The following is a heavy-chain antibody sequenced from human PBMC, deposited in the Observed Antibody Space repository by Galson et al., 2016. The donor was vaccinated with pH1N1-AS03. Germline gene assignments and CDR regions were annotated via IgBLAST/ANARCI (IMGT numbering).Heavy chain of an antibody. CDR1: GFSLSTPGVG. J-gene: IGHJ6*02. Sequence: PALVKPTQTRTLTCTLSGFSLSTPGVGVGWIRQPPGNALEWLALIYWDDDKRYVPSLKTRLTITKDTTKNKVVLTITNMDPVDTATYYCAHRVHGGRSWYMFYFSDMDVWGQGTTVTVSS. CDR2: IYWDDDK. D-gene: IGHD6-13*01. V-gene: IGHV2-5*05. CDR3: AHRVHGGRSWYMFYFSDMDV.